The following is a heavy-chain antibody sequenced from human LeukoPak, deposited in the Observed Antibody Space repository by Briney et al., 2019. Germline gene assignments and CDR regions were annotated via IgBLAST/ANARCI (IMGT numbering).Heavy chain of an antibody. CDR1: GGTFSSYA. J-gene: IGHJ4*02. CDR3: ARDRAPDSSGWFHFDY. CDR2: IIPILGIA. D-gene: IGHD6-19*01. V-gene: IGHV1-69*04. Sequence: ASVKVSCKASGGTFSSYAISWVRQAPGQGLEWMGRIIPILGIANYAQKFQGRVTITADKSTSTAYTELSSLRSEDTAVYYCARDRAPDSSGWFHFDYWGQGTLVTVSS.